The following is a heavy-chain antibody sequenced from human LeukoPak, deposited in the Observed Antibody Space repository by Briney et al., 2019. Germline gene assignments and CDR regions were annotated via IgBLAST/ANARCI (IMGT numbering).Heavy chain of an antibody. Sequence: PSETLSLTCTVSGGSINDHYWSWLRQPPGKGLEWIGYIYYSGTTNYNPPLRSRVTLSVDTSKNQFSLKLSSVTAADTAVYYCVRHEGGGYERYWGQGTLVTVSS. J-gene: IGHJ4*02. CDR3: VRHEGGGYERY. CDR1: GGSINDHY. CDR2: IYYSGTT. D-gene: IGHD5-12*01. V-gene: IGHV4-59*08.